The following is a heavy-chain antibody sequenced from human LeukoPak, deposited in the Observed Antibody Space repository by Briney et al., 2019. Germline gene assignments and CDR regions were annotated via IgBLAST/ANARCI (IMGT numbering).Heavy chain of an antibody. CDR1: GGSISSGGYY. J-gene: IGHJ4*02. CDR3: ARVTGITATPFDY. CDR2: IYYSGGT. Sequence: SQTLSLTCTVSGGSISSGGYYWSWIRQPPGKGLEWIGYIYYSGGTNYNPSLKSRVTISVDTSKNQFSLKLSSVTAADTAVYYCARVTGITATPFDYWGQGTLVTVSS. V-gene: IGHV4-61*08. D-gene: IGHD1-7*01.